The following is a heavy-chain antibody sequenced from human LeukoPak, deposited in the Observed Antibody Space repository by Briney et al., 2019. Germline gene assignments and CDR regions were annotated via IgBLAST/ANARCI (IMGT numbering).Heavy chain of an antibody. CDR2: IHYSGST. CDR3: ARGVRWLQLSYFDY. V-gene: IGHV4-39*07. D-gene: IGHD5-24*01. Sequence: PSETLSLTCSVSGGTISSSNYYWGWIRQPPGKGLQWIASIHYSGSTYYNPSLKSRVTISVDTSKNQFSLKLSSVTAADTAVYYCARGVRWLQLSYFDYWGQGTLVTVSS. CDR1: GGTISSSNYY. J-gene: IGHJ4*02.